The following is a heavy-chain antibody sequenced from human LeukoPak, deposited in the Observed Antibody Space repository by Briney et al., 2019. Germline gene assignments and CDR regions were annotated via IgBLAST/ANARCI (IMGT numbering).Heavy chain of an antibody. Sequence: GGSLRLSCAASGFTFSSYAMHWVRQAPGKGLEWVAVISYDGSNKYYADAVKGRFTISRDNSKNTLYLQMNSLRAEDTAVYYCATESNYDSSCYYWGQGTLVTVSS. V-gene: IGHV3-30-3*01. CDR3: ATESNYDSSCYY. CDR1: GFTFSSYA. D-gene: IGHD3-22*01. J-gene: IGHJ4*02. CDR2: ISYDGSNK.